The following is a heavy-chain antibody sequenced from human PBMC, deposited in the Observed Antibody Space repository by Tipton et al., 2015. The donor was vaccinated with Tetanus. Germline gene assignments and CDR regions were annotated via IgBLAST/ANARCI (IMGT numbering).Heavy chain of an antibody. Sequence: TLSLTCTVSGASISSSRRFDCGWIRQPPGKGLEWIGTISYSGSTSYSPSLQSRVTMSVDTSRNQFSLNLTSVTAADTAIYYCASLPKHWLAPRGAPWGQGTLVTVSS. J-gene: IGHJ5*02. D-gene: IGHD6-19*01. CDR2: ISYSGST. CDR1: GASISSSRRFD. V-gene: IGHV4-39*01. CDR3: ASLPKHWLAPRGAP.